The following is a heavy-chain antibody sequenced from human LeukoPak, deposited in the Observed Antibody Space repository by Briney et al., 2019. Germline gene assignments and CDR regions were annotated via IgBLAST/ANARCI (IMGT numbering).Heavy chain of an antibody. V-gene: IGHV1-69*05. CDR3: ASRVTSAFDI. CDR2: IIPIFGTA. Sequence: SVKVSCKASAGTFSSYAISWVRQAPGQGLEWMGRIIPIFGTANYAQKFQGRVTITTDESTSTAYMELSSLRSEDTAVYYCASRVTSAFDIWGQGTMVTVSS. J-gene: IGHJ3*02. CDR1: AGTFSSYA. D-gene: IGHD3-16*01.